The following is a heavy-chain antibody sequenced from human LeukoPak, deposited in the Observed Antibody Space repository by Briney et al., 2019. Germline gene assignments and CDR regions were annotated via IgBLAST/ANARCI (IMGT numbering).Heavy chain of an antibody. Sequence: SETLSLTCAVYGGSFSGYYWNWIRQPPGKGLEWIGEINHSGSTNYNPSLKSRVTISVDTSKNQFSLKLSSVTAADTAVYYCARDRYSSSQTLNWFDPWGQGTLVTVSS. J-gene: IGHJ5*02. CDR2: INHSGST. CDR1: GGSFSGYY. CDR3: ARDRYSSSQTLNWFDP. D-gene: IGHD6-13*01. V-gene: IGHV4-34*01.